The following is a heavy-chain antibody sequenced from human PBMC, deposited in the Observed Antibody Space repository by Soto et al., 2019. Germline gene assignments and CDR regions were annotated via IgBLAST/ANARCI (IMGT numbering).Heavy chain of an antibody. CDR3: ARGWYRSGGDFDS. D-gene: IGHD6-19*01. J-gene: IGHJ4*02. V-gene: IGHV3-33*01. CDR2: IWYDGSNK. Sequence: GGSLRLSCAASGFSFSNYGMHWVRQAPGKGLEWVAIIWYDGSNKYYGESVKGRFTISRDNSKNILYLQMNSLRVEDTAVYYCARGWYRSGGDFDSWGQGTLVTVYS. CDR1: GFSFSNYG.